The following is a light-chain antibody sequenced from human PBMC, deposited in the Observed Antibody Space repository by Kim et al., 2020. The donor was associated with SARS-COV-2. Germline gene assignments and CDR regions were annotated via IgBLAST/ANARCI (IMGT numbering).Light chain of an antibody. J-gene: IGKJ5*01. Sequence: EIVMTQSPATLSVSPGERATLSCRASQSVSSNLAWYQQKPGQAPRLLIYGASTRATGIPARFSGSGSGTEFTLTISSLQSEDFAVYYCQQYNKWSRITLGQGKRLQI. CDR3: QQYNKWSRIT. CDR2: GAS. CDR1: QSVSSN. V-gene: IGKV3-15*01.